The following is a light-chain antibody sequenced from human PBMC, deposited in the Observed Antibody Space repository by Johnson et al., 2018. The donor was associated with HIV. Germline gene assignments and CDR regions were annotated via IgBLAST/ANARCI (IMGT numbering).Light chain of an antibody. CDR2: EDN. J-gene: IGLJ1*01. Sequence: QSVLTQPPSVSAAPGQKVTISCSGSSSNIGNNYVSWYRQLPGTAPKVLIYEDNKRHSGMPDRFSGAKSGTPAALEIAGLQTGDEADYYCVTWDSSLTVGVFGSATKVTVL. CDR1: SSNIGNNY. V-gene: IGLV1-51*02. CDR3: VTWDSSLTVGV.